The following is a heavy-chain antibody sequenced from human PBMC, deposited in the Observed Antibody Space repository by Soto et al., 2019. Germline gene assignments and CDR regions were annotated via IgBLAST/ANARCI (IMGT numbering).Heavy chain of an antibody. CDR1: GGSIGSYY. V-gene: IGHV4-59*08. Sequence: QVQLQESGPGLVKPSETLSLTCSVSGGSIGSYYWSWIRQPPGKGLEWIGYIYYSGSTNYNPSLKSRVTISVDTSKNQFSLKLSSVTAADTAVYYCARGGSRQIDYWGQGTLVTVSS. D-gene: IGHD3-10*01. J-gene: IGHJ4*02. CDR2: IYYSGST. CDR3: ARGGSRQIDY.